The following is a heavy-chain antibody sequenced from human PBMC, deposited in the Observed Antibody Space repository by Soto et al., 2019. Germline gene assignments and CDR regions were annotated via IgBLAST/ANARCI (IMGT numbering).Heavy chain of an antibody. CDR3: ARDPAVAAAGLYYYYGMDV. V-gene: IGHV3-7*03. J-gene: IGHJ6*02. CDR1: GFTFSGYL. CDR2: IKQDGSEK. Sequence: PGGSLRLSCAASGFTFSGYLMSWVRQAPGKGLEWVANIKQDGSEKYYVDSVKGRFTIPRDNAKNSLYLQMNSLRAEDTAVYYCARDPAVAAAGLYYYYGMDVWGQGTTVTVSS. D-gene: IGHD6-13*01.